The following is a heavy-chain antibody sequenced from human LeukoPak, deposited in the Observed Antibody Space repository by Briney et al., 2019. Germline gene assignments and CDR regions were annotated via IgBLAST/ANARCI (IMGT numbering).Heavy chain of an antibody. Sequence: ASVKVSCKASGYTFTSYDINWVRQATGQGLEWMGWMNPNSGNTGYAQKFQGRVTITRNTSISTAYMELSSLRSEDTAVYYCARGRPHLYDFWSGYRDYWGQGTLVTVSS. CDR1: GYTFTSYD. D-gene: IGHD3-3*01. CDR3: ARGRPHLYDFWSGYRDY. J-gene: IGHJ4*02. V-gene: IGHV1-8*03. CDR2: MNPNSGNT.